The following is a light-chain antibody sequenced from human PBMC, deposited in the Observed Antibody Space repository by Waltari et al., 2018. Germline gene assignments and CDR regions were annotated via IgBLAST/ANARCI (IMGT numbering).Light chain of an antibody. CDR3: SSYTSSKTWV. Sequence: QSALTQPASVSGSPGQSITISCIGTSSDVGGYNYVSWYQQHSGKAPKVMIYDVSNRPSGVSYRFSGSKSGNTASLTIFGLQAEDEAHYYCSSYTSSKTWVFGGGTKLTVL. J-gene: IGLJ3*02. V-gene: IGLV2-14*03. CDR1: SSDVGGYNY. CDR2: DVS.